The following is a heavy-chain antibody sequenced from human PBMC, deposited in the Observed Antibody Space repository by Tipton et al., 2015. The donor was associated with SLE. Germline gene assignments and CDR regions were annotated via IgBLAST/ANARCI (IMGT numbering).Heavy chain of an antibody. CDR1: AGSISSYY. V-gene: IGHV4-59*12. CDR2: IYYSGST. J-gene: IGHJ4*02. Sequence: TLSLTCTVSAGSISSYYWSWIRQPPGKGLEWIGDIYYSGSTNYNPSLKSRVTISVDRSKNQFSLKLSSVTAADTAVYYCARGGYYDSSGYFDYWGQGTLVTVSS. CDR3: ARGGYYDSSGYFDY. D-gene: IGHD3-22*01.